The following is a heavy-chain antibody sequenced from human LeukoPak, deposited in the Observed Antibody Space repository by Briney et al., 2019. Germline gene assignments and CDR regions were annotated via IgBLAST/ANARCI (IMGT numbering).Heavy chain of an antibody. CDR2: ITYDGNTK. J-gene: IGHJ4*02. V-gene: IGHV3-30*18. Sequence: GGSLRLSCAASGFAFSNCGMHGVRQAPGKGLEWVAVITYDGNTKYYLDSVKGRFTISRDNSKNTLYLQMSSLRGEDTAVYYCTKDYSSGWYGGIDYWGQGALVAVSS. CDR1: GFAFSNCG. D-gene: IGHD6-19*01. CDR3: TKDYSSGWYGGIDY.